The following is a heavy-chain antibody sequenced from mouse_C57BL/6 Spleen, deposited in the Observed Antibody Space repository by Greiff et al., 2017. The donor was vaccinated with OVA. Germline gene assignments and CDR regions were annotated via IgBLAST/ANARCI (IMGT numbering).Heavy chain of an antibody. CDR1: GFTFSDFY. CDR3: ARDAPYGYAWFAY. CDR2: SRNKANDYTT. D-gene: IGHD2-2*01. J-gene: IGHJ3*01. V-gene: IGHV7-1*01. Sequence: EVKLMESGGGLVQSGRSLRLSCATSGFTFSDFYMEWVRQAPGKGLEWIAASRNKANDYTTEYSASVKGRFIVSRDTSQSILYLQMNALRAEDTAIYYCARDAPYGYAWFAYWGQGTLVTVSA.